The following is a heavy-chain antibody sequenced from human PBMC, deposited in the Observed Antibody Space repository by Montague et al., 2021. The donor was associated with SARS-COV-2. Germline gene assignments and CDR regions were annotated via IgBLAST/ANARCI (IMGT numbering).Heavy chain of an antibody. CDR2: INWNSGSI. CDR3: AKDGLIRGVNCFDY. J-gene: IGHJ4*02. V-gene: IGHV3-9*01. D-gene: IGHD3-10*01. Sequence: SLRLSCAASGFTFDDYAMYWVRQAPGKGLGWVSGINWNSGSIGYADSVKGRFTISRDNAENSLYLQMNSLRAEDTALYYCAKDGLIRGVNCFDYWGQGTLVTVSS. CDR1: GFTFDDYA.